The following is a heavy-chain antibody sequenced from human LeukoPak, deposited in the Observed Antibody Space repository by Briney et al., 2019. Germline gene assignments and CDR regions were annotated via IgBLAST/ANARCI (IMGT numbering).Heavy chain of an antibody. D-gene: IGHD2-15*01. CDR1: GPPINRNY. V-gene: IGHV4-59*01. J-gene: IGHJ6*03. Sequence: SETLSLTCSVSGPPINRNYWTWPRQPTGKALEWLGYTYNSLYLNHSLCRKRRVTISLDTTRNHFSLKFSSVPAADTAVYYFATSGETSAYYYYMVVWGKGTTVSVFS. CDR2: TYNSLYL. CDR3: ATSGETSAYYYYMVV.